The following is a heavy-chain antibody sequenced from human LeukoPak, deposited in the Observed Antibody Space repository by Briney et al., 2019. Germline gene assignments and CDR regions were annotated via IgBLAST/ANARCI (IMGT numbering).Heavy chain of an antibody. D-gene: IGHD3-10*01. Sequence: SETLSLTCAVYGGSFSGYYWSWIRQPPGKGLEWIGEINHSGSTNYNPSLKSRVTISVDTSKNQFSLKLSSVTAADTAVYYCARGGTGDSGSYRGRFPFDPWGQGTLVTVSS. CDR3: ARGGTGDSGSYRGRFPFDP. CDR2: INHSGST. J-gene: IGHJ5*02. CDR1: GGSFSGYY. V-gene: IGHV4-34*01.